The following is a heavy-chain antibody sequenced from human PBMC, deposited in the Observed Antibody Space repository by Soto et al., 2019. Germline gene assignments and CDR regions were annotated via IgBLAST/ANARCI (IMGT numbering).Heavy chain of an antibody. CDR2: INHSGST. Sequence: SETLSLTCAVYRGSFSGYYWSWIRQPPGKGLEWIGEINHSGSTNYNPSLKSRVTISVDTSKNQFSLKLSSVTAADTAVYYCARVDSSTTGYYYYYYGMDVWGQGTTVTVSS. D-gene: IGHD6-13*01. CDR3: ARVDSSTTGYYYYYYGMDV. CDR1: RGSFSGYY. V-gene: IGHV4-34*01. J-gene: IGHJ6*02.